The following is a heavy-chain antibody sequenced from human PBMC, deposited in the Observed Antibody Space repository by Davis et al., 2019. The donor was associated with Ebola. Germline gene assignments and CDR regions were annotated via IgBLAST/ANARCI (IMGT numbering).Heavy chain of an antibody. J-gene: IGHJ6*02. Sequence: GESLKISCAASGFTFSSYAMSWVRQAPGKGLEWVAIIKQDGSEKYYVDSVKGRFTISRDNAKNSLYLQMNSLRAEDTAVYYCARHYCSSTSCYAGIYYYYYGMDVWGQGTTVTVSS. CDR3: ARHYCSSTSCYAGIYYYYYGMDV. D-gene: IGHD2-2*01. CDR1: GFTFSSYA. CDR2: IKQDGSEK. V-gene: IGHV3-7*01.